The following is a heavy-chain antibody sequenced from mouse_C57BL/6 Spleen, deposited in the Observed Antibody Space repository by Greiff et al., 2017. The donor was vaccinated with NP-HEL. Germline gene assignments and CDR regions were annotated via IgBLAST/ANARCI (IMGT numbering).Heavy chain of an antibody. V-gene: IGHV1-80*01. Sequence: QVQLQQSGAELVKPGASVKISCKASGYAFSSYWMNWVKQRPGKGLEWIGQIYPGDGDTNYNGKFKGKATLTADKSSSTAYMQLSSLTSEDSAVYFCARSRGSSDNFDYWGQGTTLTVSS. D-gene: IGHD1-1*01. CDR3: ARSRGSSDNFDY. CDR2: IYPGDGDT. J-gene: IGHJ2*01. CDR1: GYAFSSYW.